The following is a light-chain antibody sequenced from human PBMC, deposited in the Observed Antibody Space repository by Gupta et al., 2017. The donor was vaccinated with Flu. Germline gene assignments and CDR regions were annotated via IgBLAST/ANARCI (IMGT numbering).Light chain of an antibody. Sequence: ERATLSCRASQSVTSGYLAWYQHKPGQAPRVLIHGASSRATGIPDRFSGSGSGTDFTLTISRLEPEDFAVYYCQQYHTSPFTFGPGTKVDIK. CDR3: QQYHTSPFT. J-gene: IGKJ3*01. V-gene: IGKV3-20*01. CDR2: GAS. CDR1: QSVTSGY.